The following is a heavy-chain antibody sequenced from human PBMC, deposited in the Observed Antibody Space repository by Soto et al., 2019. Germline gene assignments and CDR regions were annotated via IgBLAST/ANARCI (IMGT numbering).Heavy chain of an antibody. CDR2: IYYSGST. D-gene: IGHD4-17*01. V-gene: IGHV4-59*01. CDR3: ARAGGDYGHYGRFFQH. Sequence: LXLTCTVSGGSISSYYWSWIRQPPGKGLEWIGYIYYSGSTNYNPSLKSRVTISVDTSKNQFSPKLSSVTAADTAVYYCARAGGDYGHYGRFFQHWGPGTLVTVSS. CDR1: GGSISSYY. J-gene: IGHJ1*01.